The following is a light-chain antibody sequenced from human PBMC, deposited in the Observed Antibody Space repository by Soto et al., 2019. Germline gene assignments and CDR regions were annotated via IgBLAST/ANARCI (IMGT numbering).Light chain of an antibody. CDR3: SSYTSSSTLYV. CDR2: DVA. Sequence: QSVLTQPASVSGSPGQSIAISCTGASIDVGGYNYVSWYQQHPGKAPKLMIYDVASRPSGVSDRFSGSKSGNTASLTISGLQAEDEADYYCSSYTSSSTLYVFGTG. CDR1: SIDVGGYNY. J-gene: IGLJ1*01. V-gene: IGLV2-14*03.